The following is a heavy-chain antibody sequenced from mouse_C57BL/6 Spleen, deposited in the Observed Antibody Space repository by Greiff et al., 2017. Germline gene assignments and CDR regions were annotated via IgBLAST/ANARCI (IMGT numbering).Heavy chain of an antibody. CDR1: GYTFTSYW. V-gene: IGHV1-52*01. D-gene: IGHD2-13*01. J-gene: IGHJ4*01. CDR3: ARWYDDYDYAMDY. Sequence: QVQLQQPGAELVRPGSSVKLSCKASGYTFTSYWMHWVKQRPIQGLEWIGKIHPSDSETNYNQKFKDKATLTVDKSSSTAYMQLSSLTSEDSAVYYCARWYDDYDYAMDYWGQGTSVTVSS. CDR2: IHPSDSET.